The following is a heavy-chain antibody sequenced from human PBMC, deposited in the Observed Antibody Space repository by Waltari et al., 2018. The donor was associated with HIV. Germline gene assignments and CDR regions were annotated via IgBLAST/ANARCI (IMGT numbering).Heavy chain of an antibody. CDR3: ARLLTTMTSRATYFYGMDV. CDR2: ISHNGSS. V-gene: IGHV4-34*02. J-gene: IGHJ6*02. Sequence: QVQIEQWGAGLLKPSETLSLPCAVDGASFSSHYWSWLRRPPGKGLECLGEISHNGSSSSNRSSERRLTISVDTSKSQFSLQLKSVTAADSAVYYCARLLTTMTSRATYFYGMDVWGPGITVNVFS. D-gene: IGHD1-1*01. CDR1: GASFSSHY.